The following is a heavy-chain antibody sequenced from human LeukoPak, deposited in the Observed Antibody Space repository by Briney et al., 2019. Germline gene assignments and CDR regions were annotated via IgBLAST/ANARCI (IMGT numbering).Heavy chain of an antibody. CDR3: AKDSDAWRGSGWYGDPFDY. CDR2: IRYDGSNK. CDR1: GFTFSSYG. D-gene: IGHD6-19*01. Sequence: PGGSLRLSCAASGFTFSSYGMHWVRQAPGKGLEWVAFIRYDGSNKYYADSVKGRFIISRDNSKNTLYLQMNSLRAEDTAMYYCAKDSDAWRGSGWYGDPFDYWGQGTLVTVSS. V-gene: IGHV3-30*02. J-gene: IGHJ4*02.